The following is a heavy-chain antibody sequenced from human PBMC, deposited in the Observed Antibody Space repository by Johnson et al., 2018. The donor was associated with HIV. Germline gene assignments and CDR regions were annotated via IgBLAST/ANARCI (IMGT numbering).Heavy chain of an antibody. V-gene: IGHV3-15*01. CDR2: IKSKADGGTA. CDR3: ARGGKELGAVDGVDTDAVDT. D-gene: IGHD5-18*01. Sequence: VQLVESGGGLVQPGGSLRLSCEASAFTFSNAWMSWVRQAPGKGLEWVGRIKSKADGGTAVYAAPVKDRFTISRDTSKSTLYLQMNSLRPEDTAVYSCARGGKELGAVDGVDTDAVDTWGHGKMVTVAS. J-gene: IGHJ3*02. CDR1: AFTFSNAW.